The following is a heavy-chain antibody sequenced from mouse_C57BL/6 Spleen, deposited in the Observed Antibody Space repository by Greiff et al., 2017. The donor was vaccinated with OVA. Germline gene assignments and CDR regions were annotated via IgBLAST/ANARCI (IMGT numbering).Heavy chain of an antibody. CDR3: ARGEDYEWFAY. Sequence: EVKLVESGGGLVKPGGSLKLSCAASGFTFSSYAMSWVRQTPEKRLEWVATISDGGSYTYYPDNVKGRFTISRDNAKNNLYLQMCLLKSEDTAMYYYARGEDYEWFAYWGQGTLVTVSA. V-gene: IGHV5-4*03. J-gene: IGHJ3*01. CDR2: ISDGGSYT. CDR1: GFTFSSYA. D-gene: IGHD2-4*01.